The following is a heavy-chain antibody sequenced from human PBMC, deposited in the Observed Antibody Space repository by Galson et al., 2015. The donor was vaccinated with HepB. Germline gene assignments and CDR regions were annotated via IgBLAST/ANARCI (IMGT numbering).Heavy chain of an antibody. CDR1: GFTVSSNY. Sequence: SLRLSCAASGFTVSSNYMSWVRQAPGKGLEWVSVIYSGGSTYYADSVKGRFTISRDNSKNTLYLQMNSLRAEDTAVYYCATPGGYKARPYYFDYWGQGTLVTVSS. J-gene: IGHJ4*02. D-gene: IGHD5-24*01. V-gene: IGHV3-66*01. CDR3: ATPGGYKARPYYFDY. CDR2: IYSGGST.